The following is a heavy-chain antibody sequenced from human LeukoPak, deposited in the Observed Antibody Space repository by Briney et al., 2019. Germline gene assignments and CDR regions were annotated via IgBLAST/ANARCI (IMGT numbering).Heavy chain of an antibody. Sequence: GGSLRLSCAASGFTFSSYSMTWVRQAPGKGLVWVSRINTDGSSTAYADSVKGRFIISRDNAKNTLYLEMNSLRAEDTAVYYCVRELAAALWDWGQGTLVTVSS. J-gene: IGHJ4*02. CDR2: INTDGSST. V-gene: IGHV3-74*01. CDR1: GFTFSSYS. D-gene: IGHD3-16*01. CDR3: VRELAAALWD.